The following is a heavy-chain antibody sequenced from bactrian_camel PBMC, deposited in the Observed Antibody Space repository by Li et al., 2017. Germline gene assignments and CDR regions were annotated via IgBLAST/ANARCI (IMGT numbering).Heavy chain of an antibody. CDR1: GFTFSTYF. Sequence: HVQLVESGGGLVQPGGSLRLSCAASGFTFSTYFMSWVRQAPGQGLEWVSSVPEDSSNQYYAVSVKGRFTISRDNAKNTVYLQMNSLKSEDTALYYCARIMVVEYGGTWSDYWGQGTQVTAS. D-gene: IGHD6*01. CDR3: ARIMVVEYGGTWSDY. CDR2: VPEDSSNQ. J-gene: IGHJ4*01. V-gene: IGHV3-2*01.